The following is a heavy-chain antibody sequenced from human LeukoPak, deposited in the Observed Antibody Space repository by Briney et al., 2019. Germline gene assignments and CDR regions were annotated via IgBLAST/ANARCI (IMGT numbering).Heavy chain of an antibody. D-gene: IGHD5-12*01. CDR1: GYTFTGYY. CDR3: ARAGVATIWSDY. Sequence: ASVKVSCKASGYTFTGYYMHWVRQAPGQGLEWMGWINPNSGGTNYAQKFQGRVTMTRDTSISTAYMELSGLRSDDTAVYYCARAGVATIWSDYWGQGTLVTVSS. V-gene: IGHV1-2*02. CDR2: INPNSGGT. J-gene: IGHJ4*02.